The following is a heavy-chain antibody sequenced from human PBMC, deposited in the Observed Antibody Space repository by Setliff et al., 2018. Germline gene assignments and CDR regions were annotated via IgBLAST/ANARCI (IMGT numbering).Heavy chain of an antibody. Sequence: GGSLRLSCAASGFSFDDYAMHWVRQAPGKGLEWVSGISWNSDTIGYADSVKGRFTISRDNAKNTLYLQMNSLRAEDTAVYYCARVGPGSSGWYRLDYWGHGTLVTVSS. V-gene: IGHV3-9*01. CDR2: ISWNSDTI. J-gene: IGHJ4*01. CDR1: GFSFDDYA. D-gene: IGHD6-19*01. CDR3: ARVGPGSSGWYRLDY.